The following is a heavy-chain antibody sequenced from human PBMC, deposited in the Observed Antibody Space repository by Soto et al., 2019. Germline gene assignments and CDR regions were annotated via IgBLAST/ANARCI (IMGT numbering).Heavy chain of an antibody. V-gene: IGHV4-59*01. Sequence: QVQLQESGPGLVKPSETLSLTCSVSGGSISSYYWSWIRQPPGKGLEWIGYIYYNGSTNYNPSLKSRVTMSVDTSKNQFSLKLSSVTAADTAVYSCVRFGSGNLPSFDYWGQGTLVTVSS. CDR3: VRFGSGNLPSFDY. CDR2: IYYNGST. CDR1: GGSISSYY. D-gene: IGHD3-10*01. J-gene: IGHJ4*02.